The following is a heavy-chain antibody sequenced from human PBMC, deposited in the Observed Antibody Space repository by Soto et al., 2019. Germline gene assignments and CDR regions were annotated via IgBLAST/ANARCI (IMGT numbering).Heavy chain of an antibody. Sequence: QVQLQESGPGLVKPSETLSLTCTVSGGSISSYYWSWIRQPPGKGLEWIGYIYYSGSTNYNPSLKSRVTISVDTSKNQFSLKLSSVTAADTAVYYCARGSPLDYDILTGYGFPLYNWFAPWGQGTLVTVSS. D-gene: IGHD3-9*01. CDR2: IYYSGST. J-gene: IGHJ5*02. V-gene: IGHV4-59*01. CDR1: GGSISSYY. CDR3: ARGSPLDYDILTGYGFPLYNWFAP.